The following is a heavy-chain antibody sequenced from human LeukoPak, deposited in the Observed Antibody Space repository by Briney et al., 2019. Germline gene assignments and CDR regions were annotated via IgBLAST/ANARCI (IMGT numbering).Heavy chain of an antibody. CDR1: GFTFSSYW. CDR2: INSDGSST. J-gene: IGHJ6*03. Sequence: GGSLRLSCAASGFTFSSYWMHWVRQAPGKGLVWVSRINSDGSSTSYADSVKGRFTISRDNAKNTLYLQMNSLRAEDTAVYYCAREGDSYYYYMDVWGKGTTVTVSS. V-gene: IGHV3-74*01. CDR3: AREGDSYYYYMDV. D-gene: IGHD2-15*01.